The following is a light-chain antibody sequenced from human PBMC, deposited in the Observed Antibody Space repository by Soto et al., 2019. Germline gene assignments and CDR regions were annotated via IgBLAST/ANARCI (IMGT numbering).Light chain of an antibody. CDR1: QSVSSN. V-gene: IGKV3-15*01. CDR2: GAS. CDR3: LQYNTWPYT. J-gene: IGKJ2*01. Sequence: EIVMTQSPATLSVSPGERATLSCRASQSVSSNLAWYQQKPGQAPRLLIYGASTKATGIPARFSGSGSRTEFTLTISSLQSENFAVYYCLQYNTWPYTFGQGTKLEIK.